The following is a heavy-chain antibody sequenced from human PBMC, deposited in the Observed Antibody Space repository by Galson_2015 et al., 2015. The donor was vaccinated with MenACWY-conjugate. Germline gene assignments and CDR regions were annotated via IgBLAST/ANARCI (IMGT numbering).Heavy chain of an antibody. V-gene: IGHV4-34*01. CDR2: INHSGST. CDR1: GGSFSGYY. CDR3: ARALRAARPHGGGGWMSH. Sequence: SETLSLTCAVYGGSFSGYYWSWIRQPPGKGLEWIGEINHSGSTNYNPSLKSRVTISVDTSKNQFSLKLSSVTAADTAVYYCARALRAARPHGGGGWMSHWGQGTLVTVSS. D-gene: IGHD6-6*01. J-gene: IGHJ4*02.